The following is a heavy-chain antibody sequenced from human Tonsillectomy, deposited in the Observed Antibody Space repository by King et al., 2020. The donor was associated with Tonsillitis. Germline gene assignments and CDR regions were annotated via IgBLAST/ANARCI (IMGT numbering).Heavy chain of an antibody. Sequence: VQLVESGGGLVQPGGSLRLSCAAFGFTFSDHYMDWVRQAPGKGLEWVGRTRNKANSYTTEYAASVRDRFTISRDASKNFLHLQMNSLKTEDTAVYYCSRGTIAVAGTRLDAFDIWGQGTMVTVSS. CDR3: SRGTIAVAGTRLDAFDI. CDR2: TRNKANSYTT. V-gene: IGHV3-72*01. D-gene: IGHD6-19*01. J-gene: IGHJ3*02. CDR1: GFTFSDHY.